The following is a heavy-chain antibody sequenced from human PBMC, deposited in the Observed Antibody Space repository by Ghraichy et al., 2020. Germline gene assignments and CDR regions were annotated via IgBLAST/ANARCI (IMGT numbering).Heavy chain of an antibody. V-gene: IGHV3-7*01. CDR1: GFTFSSYW. D-gene: IGHD6-19*01. CDR3: ARVSEYYKWLGSGYDY. Sequence: GGSLRLSCAASGFTFSSYWMTWVRQAPGKGLEWVANIKEDVSEKYYVDSVKGRFTISRDNAKNSLYLQMNSLRAEDTAVYYCARVSEYYKWLGSGYDYWGQGTLVTVSS. J-gene: IGHJ4*02. CDR2: IKEDVSEK.